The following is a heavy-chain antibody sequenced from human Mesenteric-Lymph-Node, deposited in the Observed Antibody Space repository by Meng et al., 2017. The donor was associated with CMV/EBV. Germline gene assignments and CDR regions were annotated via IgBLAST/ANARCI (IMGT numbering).Heavy chain of an antibody. CDR2: IFHTGST. CDR1: GESINNSRSY. CDR3: ARTEDCHSTRCYTGFDP. Sequence: SETLSLTCTVSGESINNSRSYWGWIRQSPGTGLEWIASIFHTGSTFYNPSLKSRVSVSVQVSKNQFSLRLSSVTAADTAVYYCARTEDCHSTRCYTGFDPWGQGTLVTVSS. J-gene: IGHJ5*02. V-gene: IGHV4-39*07. D-gene: IGHD2-2*01.